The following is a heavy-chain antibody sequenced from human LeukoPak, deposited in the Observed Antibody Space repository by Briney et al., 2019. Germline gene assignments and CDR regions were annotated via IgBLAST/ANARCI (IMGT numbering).Heavy chain of an antibody. CDR2: IYYSGST. CDR1: GGSISSSSYY. V-gene: IGHV4-39*01. Sequence: SETLSLTCTVSGGSISSSSYYWGWIRQPPGKGLEWIGSIYYSGSTYYNPSLKSRVTISVDTSKNQFSLKLSSVTAADTAVYYCARHSLLPGAYWGQGTLVTVSS. CDR3: ARHSLLPGAY. D-gene: IGHD2-15*01. J-gene: IGHJ4*02.